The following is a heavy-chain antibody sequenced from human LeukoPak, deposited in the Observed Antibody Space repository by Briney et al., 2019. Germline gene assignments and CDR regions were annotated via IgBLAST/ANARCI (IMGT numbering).Heavy chain of an antibody. CDR3: AKAYYDILTGYYL. J-gene: IGHJ4*02. CDR2: ISGSGGST. Sequence: PGGALRLSCAASGFTFSSYAMSWVRQAPGKGLEWVSAISGSGGSTYYADSVKGRFTISRDNSKNTLYLQMNSLRAEDTAVYYCAKAYYDILTGYYLWGQGTLVTVSS. D-gene: IGHD3-9*01. CDR1: GFTFSSYA. V-gene: IGHV3-23*01.